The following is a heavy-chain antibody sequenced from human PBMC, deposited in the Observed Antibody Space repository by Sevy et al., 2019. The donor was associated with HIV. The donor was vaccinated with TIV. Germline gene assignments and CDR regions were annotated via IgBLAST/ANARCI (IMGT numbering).Heavy chain of an antibody. D-gene: IGHD3-3*01. CDR2: IKQDGSEK. CDR1: GFTFSSYW. V-gene: IGHV3-7*01. CDR3: AREDFWSGYYTHYYYGMDV. Sequence: GGSLRLSCAASGFTFSSYWMSWVRQAPGMGLEWVANIKQDGSEKYYVDSVKGRFTISRDNAKNSLYLQMNSLRAEDTAVYYCAREDFWSGYYTHYYYGMDVWGQRTTVTVSS. J-gene: IGHJ6*02.